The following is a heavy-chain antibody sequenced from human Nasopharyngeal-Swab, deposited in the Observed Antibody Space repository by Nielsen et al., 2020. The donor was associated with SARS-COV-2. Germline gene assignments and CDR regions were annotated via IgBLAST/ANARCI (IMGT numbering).Heavy chain of an antibody. Sequence: VRQALGKGLEWVSAISGSGGSTYYADSVKGRFTISRDNSKNPLYLQMNSLRAEDTAVYYCAKDGVRYLAGGFAFDIWGQGTMVTVSS. CDR3: AKDGVRYLAGGFAFDI. CDR2: ISGSGGST. J-gene: IGHJ3*02. V-gene: IGHV3-23*01. D-gene: IGHD3-9*01.